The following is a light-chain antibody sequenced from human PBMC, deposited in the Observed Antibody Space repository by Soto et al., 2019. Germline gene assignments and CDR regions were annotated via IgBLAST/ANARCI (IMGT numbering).Light chain of an antibody. CDR1: QSISGY. CDR3: QQGYSNPIT. Sequence: DIQLTQSPSSLSASIGGGVTIICLASQSISGYLNWYQQKPGKAPKPLIYAASSLQSGVPSRFSGSESGTDFTLTITSLQPEDFATYYCQQGYSNPITFGQGTRLEIK. CDR2: AAS. J-gene: IGKJ5*01. V-gene: IGKV1-39*01.